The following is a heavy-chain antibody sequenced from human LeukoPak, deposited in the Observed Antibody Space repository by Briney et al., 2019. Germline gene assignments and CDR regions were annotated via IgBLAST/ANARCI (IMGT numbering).Heavy chain of an antibody. D-gene: IGHD2-15*01. J-gene: IGHJ6*04. V-gene: IGHV3-7*01. CDR3: ARDRYCSF. CDR2: IKHDESGK. Sequence: WGSLRPSCAASGFTFSSYWMSWVRQAPGKGLEWVANIKHDESGKHYVDSVQGRFTISRDNAKNSLYLQMNSLRAEDTAVYFCARDRYCSFWGKGTTVTVSS. CDR1: GFTFSSYW.